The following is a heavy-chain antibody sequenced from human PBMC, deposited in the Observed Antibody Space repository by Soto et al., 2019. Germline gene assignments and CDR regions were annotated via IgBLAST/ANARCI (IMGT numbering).Heavy chain of an antibody. CDR3: ARGGDILTGYLDKETYYFDY. CDR2: INHSGST. V-gene: IGHV4-34*01. D-gene: IGHD3-9*01. Sequence: SETLSLTCAVYGGSFSGYYWSWIRQPPGKGLEWIGEINHSGSTNYNPSLKSRVTISVDTSKNQFSLKLSSVTAADTAVYYCARGGDILTGYLDKETYYFDYWGQGTLVTVSS. CDR1: GGSFSGYY. J-gene: IGHJ4*02.